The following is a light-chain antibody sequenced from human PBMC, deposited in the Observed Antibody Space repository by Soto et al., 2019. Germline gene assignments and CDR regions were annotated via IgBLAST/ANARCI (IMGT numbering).Light chain of an antibody. J-gene: IGLJ1*01. CDR3: SSYTSSSTYV. Sequence: QSVLTQPASVSGSPGQSITISCTGTSSDVGGYNFVSWYQQHPGKAPKLMIYDVSNRPSGASDRFSGSKSGNTASPTISGLQAEDEADYYCSSYTSSSTYVFGTGTKVTVL. CDR2: DVS. CDR1: SSDVGGYNF. V-gene: IGLV2-14*01.